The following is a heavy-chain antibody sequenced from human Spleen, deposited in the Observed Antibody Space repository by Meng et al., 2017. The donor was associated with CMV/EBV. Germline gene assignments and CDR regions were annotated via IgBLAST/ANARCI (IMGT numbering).Heavy chain of an antibody. V-gene: IGHV3-23*01. CDR2: MSASGASA. J-gene: IGHJ6*02. CDR3: SKHPTYYDFWSGYSGGHGMDV. CDR1: GFTFSSHA. Sequence: GESLKISCAASGFTFSSHAMTWVRQAPGKGLEWVSAMSASGASALYADSVKGRFVISRDNSKYTLFLQMNSLRVEDTAVYFCSKHPTYYDFWSGYSGGHGMDVWGQGTTVTVSS. D-gene: IGHD3-3*01.